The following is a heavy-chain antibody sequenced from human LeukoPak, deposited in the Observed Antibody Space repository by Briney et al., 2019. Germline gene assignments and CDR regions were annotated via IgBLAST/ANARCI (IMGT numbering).Heavy chain of an antibody. V-gene: IGHV4-59*08. CDR2: IYSSGST. J-gene: IGHJ4*02. CDR3: ARSPYYDRDGYQFDY. CDR1: GGSISSYY. Sequence: SETLSLTCTVSGGSISSYYWSWLRQPPGKGLEWIAYIYSSGSTSYNPSLKSRVTISIDTSKSQFSLKLSSVTAADTAIYYCARSPYYDRDGYQFDYWGQGTLVTVSS. D-gene: IGHD3-22*01.